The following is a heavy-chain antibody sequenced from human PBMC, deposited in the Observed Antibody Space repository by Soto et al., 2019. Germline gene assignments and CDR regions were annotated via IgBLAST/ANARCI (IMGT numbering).Heavy chain of an antibody. D-gene: IGHD4-17*01. V-gene: IGHV4-31*03. Sequence: PSETLSLTCTVSGGSISSGGYYWSWIRQHPGKGLEWIGYIYYSGSTYYNQSLKSRVTISVDTSKNQFSLKLSSVTAADTAVYYCATVTTGKWFDPWGQGTLVTVSS. J-gene: IGHJ5*02. CDR3: ATVTTGKWFDP. CDR2: IYYSGST. CDR1: GGSISSGGYY.